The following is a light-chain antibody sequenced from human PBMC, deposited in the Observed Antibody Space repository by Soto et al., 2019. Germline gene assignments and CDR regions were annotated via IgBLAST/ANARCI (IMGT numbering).Light chain of an antibody. J-gene: IGKJ2*01. V-gene: IGKV3-15*01. CDR1: QSINSE. CDR2: GAS. Sequence: EIVMTQSPATLSLSPEERAALSCRASQSINSELAWYQQKPGQPPRLLIYGASNSATGVPARFTVSESGSEFTLTISGLQSEDFAVYYCQQGNNLPLTFGQGTRLEI. CDR3: QQGNNLPLT.